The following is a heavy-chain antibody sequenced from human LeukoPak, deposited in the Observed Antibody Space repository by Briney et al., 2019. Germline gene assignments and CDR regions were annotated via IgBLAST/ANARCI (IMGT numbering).Heavy chain of an antibody. CDR1: GYIFNRQG. J-gene: IGHJ3*02. Sequence: GASVKVSCKASGYIFNRQGMNWVRQAPGQGLEWMGWINTDSGKATYAQGFTGRLVFSLDSSVSTVYLQISDLMPEDTAKYYCAREILRFDIWGQGTTVTVSS. V-gene: IGHV7-4-1*02. CDR2: INTDSGKA. CDR3: AREILRFDI.